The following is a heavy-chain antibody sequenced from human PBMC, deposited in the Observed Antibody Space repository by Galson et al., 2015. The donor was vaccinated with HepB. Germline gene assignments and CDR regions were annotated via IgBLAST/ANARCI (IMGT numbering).Heavy chain of an antibody. Sequence: SLRLSCAASGFTFRNYVMSWVRQAPGKGLEWVAAIRASDGTTYYGDSMKGQFTISRDNSKNTLYLQMNSLRVEDTAVYFCAKSLRGDYGGNGGNRFFDYWGQGALVTVSS. D-gene: IGHD4-23*01. V-gene: IGHV3-23*01. CDR3: AKSLRGDYGGNGGNRFFDY. CDR1: GFTFRNYV. CDR2: IRASDGTT. J-gene: IGHJ4*02.